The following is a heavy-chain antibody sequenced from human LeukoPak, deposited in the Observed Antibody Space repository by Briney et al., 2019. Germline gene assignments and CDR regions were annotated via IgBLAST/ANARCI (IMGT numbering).Heavy chain of an antibody. J-gene: IGHJ4*02. Sequence: PGGSLRLSCAASGFTFSSYGMHWVRQAPGKGLEWVALISYDGSNKYYSDSVKGRFTISRDNSKNTLYLQMNSLRPEDTAVYYCAKGRYTGGSFFDYWGQGTLVTVSS. V-gene: IGHV3-30*18. CDR3: AKGRYTGGSFFDY. CDR1: GFTFSSYG. D-gene: IGHD3-10*01. CDR2: ISYDGSNK.